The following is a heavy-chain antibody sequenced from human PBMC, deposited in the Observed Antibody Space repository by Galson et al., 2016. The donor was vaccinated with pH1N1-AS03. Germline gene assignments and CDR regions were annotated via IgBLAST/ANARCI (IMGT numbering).Heavy chain of an antibody. CDR2: IDSDGGTA. CDR3: AGVSAIRFLEWVPNSNWFDP. D-gene: IGHD3-3*01. CDR1: GFTFSSYG. V-gene: IGHV3-74*01. Sequence: SLRLSCAASGFTFSSYGMHWVRQAPGSGLVWVSRIDSDGGTADYADSVKGRFTVSRDNAKNTLYLQMNSLRVEDTAVYYCAGVSAIRFLEWVPNSNWFDPWGQGTLVTVSS. J-gene: IGHJ5*02.